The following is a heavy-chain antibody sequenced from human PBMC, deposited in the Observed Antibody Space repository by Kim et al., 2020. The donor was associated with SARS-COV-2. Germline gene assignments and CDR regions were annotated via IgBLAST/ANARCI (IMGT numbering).Heavy chain of an antibody. CDR3: ARHVSGKWGVGATRVDY. J-gene: IGHJ4*02. CDR1: GGSISSSSYY. D-gene: IGHD1-26*01. CDR2: IYYSGST. V-gene: IGHV4-39*01. Sequence: SETLSLTCTVSGGSISSSSYYWGWIRQPPGKGLEWIGSIYYSGSTYYNPSLKSRVTISVDTSKNQFSLKLSSVTAADTAVYYCARHVSGKWGVGATRVDYWGQGTLVTVSS.